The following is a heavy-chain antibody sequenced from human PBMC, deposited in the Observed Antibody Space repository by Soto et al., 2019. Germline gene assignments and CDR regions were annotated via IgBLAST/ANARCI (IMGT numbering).Heavy chain of an antibody. Sequence: SETLSLTCTVSGGSISSYYWSWIRQPPGKGLEWIGYISYSGTTNYNPSLKSRVTISVDMSKNQFSLKLSSVTAADTAVYYCARGAGWWVYWGQGTLVTVSS. CDR1: GGSISSYY. CDR3: ARGAGWWVY. D-gene: IGHD2-15*01. V-gene: IGHV4-59*08. CDR2: ISYSGTT. J-gene: IGHJ4*02.